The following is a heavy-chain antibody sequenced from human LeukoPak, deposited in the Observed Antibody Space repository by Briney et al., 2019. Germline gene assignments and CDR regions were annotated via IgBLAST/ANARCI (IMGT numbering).Heavy chain of an antibody. Sequence: GGSLRLSCTASGLSVSGNYWHWVRQAPGKALEWVSIIYSDGKTLYTKSVKGRFTFSRDKSKNTFYLQINSLRAEDTAVYFCTHGDYPLTYWGQGTLVTVSS. CDR3: THGDYPLTY. D-gene: IGHD3-16*01. J-gene: IGHJ4*02. CDR2: IYSDGKT. V-gene: IGHV3-66*01. CDR1: GLSVSGNY.